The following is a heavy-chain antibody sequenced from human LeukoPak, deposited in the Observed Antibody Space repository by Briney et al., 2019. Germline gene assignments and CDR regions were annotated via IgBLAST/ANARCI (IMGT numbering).Heavy chain of an antibody. D-gene: IGHD5-18*01. CDR2: INHSGST. Sequence: PSETLSLTCAVYGGSFSGYYWSWIRQPPGKGQEWIGEINHSGSTNYNPSLKSRVTISVDTSKNQVSLKLSSVTAADTAVYYCARKAAMVYYYYMDVWGKGTTVTVSS. J-gene: IGHJ6*03. V-gene: IGHV4-34*01. CDR3: ARKAAMVYYYYMDV. CDR1: GGSFSGYY.